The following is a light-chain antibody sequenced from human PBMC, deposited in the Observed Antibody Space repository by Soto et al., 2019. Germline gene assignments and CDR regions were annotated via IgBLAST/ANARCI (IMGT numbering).Light chain of an antibody. CDR1: QSVSSY. CDR2: DAS. CDR3: QQRSNWPLYT. Sequence: EIVLTQSPATLSLSPGERATLSCRASQSVSSYLAWYQQKPGQAPRLLIYDASNRATGIPTRFGGSGSGTDVPLTISSLEPEDFAVYYCQQRSNWPLYTFVQGTKLEIK. J-gene: IGKJ2*01. V-gene: IGKV3-11*01.